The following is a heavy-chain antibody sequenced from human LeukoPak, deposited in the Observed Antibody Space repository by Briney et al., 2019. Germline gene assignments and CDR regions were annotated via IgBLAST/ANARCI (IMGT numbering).Heavy chain of an antibody. CDR2: ISYDGSNK. J-gene: IGHJ4*02. V-gene: IGHV3-30*04. CDR1: GFTFSSYA. CDR3: ARGTYYYDSSGYYYFTW. D-gene: IGHD3-22*01. Sequence: PGGSLRLSCAASGFTFSSYAMHWVRQAPGKGLEWVAVISYDGSNKYYADSVKGRFTISRDNAKNSLYLQMNSLRDEDTALYYCARGTYYYDSSGYYYFTWWGQGTLVTVSS.